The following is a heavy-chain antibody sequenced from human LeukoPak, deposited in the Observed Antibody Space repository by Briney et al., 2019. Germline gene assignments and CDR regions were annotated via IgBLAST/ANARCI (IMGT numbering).Heavy chain of an antibody. Sequence: GGSLRLSRAASGFTFSSYAMHWVRQAPGKGLEWVAVISYDGSNKYYADSVKGRFTISRDNSPSTLYLQMNSLRAEATAVYYCARDQFEWELELSPPGDYWGQGTLVTVSS. CDR1: GFTFSSYA. CDR2: ISYDGSNK. V-gene: IGHV3-30-3*01. D-gene: IGHD1-26*01. CDR3: ARDQFEWELELSPPGDY. J-gene: IGHJ4*02.